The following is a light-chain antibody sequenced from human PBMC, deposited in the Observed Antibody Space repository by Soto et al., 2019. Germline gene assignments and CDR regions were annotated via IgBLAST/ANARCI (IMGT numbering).Light chain of an antibody. CDR2: GAS. CDR1: QNINSQ. Sequence: DIQMTQSPPSLSASVGDSVTITCRASQNINSQLNWYQQKPGRAPLLLIYGASTLQSGVPSRFSGRGSGTDFSLTISSPQHEDFASYFCQQTYIIPRTFGQGTKVDIK. J-gene: IGKJ1*01. V-gene: IGKV1-39*01. CDR3: QQTYIIPRT.